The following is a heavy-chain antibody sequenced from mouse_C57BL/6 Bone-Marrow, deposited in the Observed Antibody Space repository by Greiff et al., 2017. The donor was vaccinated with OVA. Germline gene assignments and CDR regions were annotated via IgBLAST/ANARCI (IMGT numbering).Heavy chain of an antibody. D-gene: IGHD1-1*01. CDR2: ISSGSSTI. CDR1: GFTFSDYG. V-gene: IGHV5-17*01. Sequence: EVKVVESGGGLVKPGGSLKLSCAASGFTFSDYGMHWVRQAPEKGLEWVAYISSGSSTIYYADTVKGRFTISRDNAKNTLFLQMTSLRSEDTAMYYCARSRYSPAWFAYWGQGTLVTVSA. CDR3: ARSRYSPAWFAY. J-gene: IGHJ3*01.